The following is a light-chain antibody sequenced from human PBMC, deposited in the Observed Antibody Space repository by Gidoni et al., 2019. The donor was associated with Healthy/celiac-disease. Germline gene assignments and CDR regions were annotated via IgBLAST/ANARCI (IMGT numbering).Light chain of an antibody. V-gene: IGKV3-11*01. CDR2: DAS. CDR3: QQRSNWPPWT. Sequence: EIVLTQSPATLSLSPGERATLSCRASQSVISYLAWYQQKPGQAPRLLIYDASNRATGIPARFSGSGSGTDFTLTISSLETEDFAVYYCQQRSNWPPWTFGQGTKVEIK. CDR1: QSVISY. J-gene: IGKJ1*01.